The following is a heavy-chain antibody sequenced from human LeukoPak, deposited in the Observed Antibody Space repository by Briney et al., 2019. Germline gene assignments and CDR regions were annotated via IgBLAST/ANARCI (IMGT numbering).Heavy chain of an antibody. D-gene: IGHD1-26*01. Sequence: GASVKVSCKASGYTFTGYYMHWVRQAPGQGLEWMGWINPNSGGTNYAQKFQGRVTMTRDMSTSTIYMELSSLRSEDTAVYYCAREGGSIVGAIGGLDYWGQGTLVTVSS. CDR3: AREGGSIVGAIGGLDY. V-gene: IGHV1-2*02. J-gene: IGHJ4*02. CDR2: INPNSGGT. CDR1: GYTFTGYY.